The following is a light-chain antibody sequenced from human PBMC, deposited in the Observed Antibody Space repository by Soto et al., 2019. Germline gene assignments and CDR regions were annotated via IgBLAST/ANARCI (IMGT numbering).Light chain of an antibody. J-gene: IGLJ1*01. CDR1: SSDVGSYNL. CDR3: CSYADSGYV. V-gene: IGLV2-23*01. CDR2: EGS. Sequence: QSALTQPASVSGSPGQSITISCTGTSSDVGSYNLVSWYQQHPGKAPKVMIYEGSKRPSGVSNRFSGAKSGNTASLTISGLQVEDEADYHCCSYADSGYVFGTGTKLTVL.